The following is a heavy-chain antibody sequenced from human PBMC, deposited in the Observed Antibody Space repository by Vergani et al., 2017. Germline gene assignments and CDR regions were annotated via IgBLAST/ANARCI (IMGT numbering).Heavy chain of an antibody. D-gene: IGHD3-22*01. J-gene: IGHJ4*02. V-gene: IGHV1-18*04. CDR2: ISAYNGNT. CDR3: AREIGSDYYDSSGYSHFDY. Sequence: QVKLVQSGAEVKKPGASVKVSCKASGYTFTNYIITWVRQAPGQGLEWMGWISAYNGNTNYAQKLQGRVTMTTDTSTSTAYMELRSLRSDDTAVYYCAREIGSDYYDSSGYSHFDYWGQGTLVTVSS. CDR1: GYTFTNYI.